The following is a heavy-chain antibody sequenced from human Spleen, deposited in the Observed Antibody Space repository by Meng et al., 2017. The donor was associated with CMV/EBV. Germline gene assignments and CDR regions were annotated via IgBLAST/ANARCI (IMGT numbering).Heavy chain of an antibody. J-gene: IGHJ4*02. CDR2: ISGSGSSI. CDR3: ARDRVPEPPLEWPQLWGEDF. Sequence: LSLTCAASGFTFSSYSMNGVRQAPGKGLEWVSSISGSGSSIKYADSLKGRFTISRDNAKNSLYLQMNSLRAEDTAIYYCARDRVPEPPLEWPQLWGEDFWGQGTVVTVSS. CDR1: GFTFSSYS. D-gene: IGHD3-3*01. V-gene: IGHV3-21*06.